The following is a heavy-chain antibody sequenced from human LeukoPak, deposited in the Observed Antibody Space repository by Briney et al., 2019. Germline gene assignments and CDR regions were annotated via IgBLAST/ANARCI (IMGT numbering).Heavy chain of an antibody. D-gene: IGHD6-13*01. Sequence: SETLSLTCTVSGGSISSYYWSWFRQPPGKGLEWIGYIYYSGSTNYNPSLKSRVTISVDTSKNQFSLKLSSVTAADTAVYYCARGAPYSSSWYRWGQGTLVTVSS. J-gene: IGHJ5*02. CDR2: IYYSGST. V-gene: IGHV4-59*01. CDR3: ARGAPYSSSWYR. CDR1: GGSISSYY.